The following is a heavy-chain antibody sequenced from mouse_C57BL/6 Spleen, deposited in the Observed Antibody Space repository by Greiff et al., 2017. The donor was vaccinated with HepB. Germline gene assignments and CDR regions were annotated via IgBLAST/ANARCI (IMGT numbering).Heavy chain of an antibody. V-gene: IGHV1-54*01. CDR3: ARWGDGNYDY. CDR2: INPGSGGT. Sequence: VQLQQSGAELVRPGTSVKVSCKASGYAFTNYLIEWVKQRPGQGLEWIGVINPGSGGTNYNEKFKGKATLTADKSSSTAYMQLSSLTSEDSAVYCCARWGDGNYDYWGQGTTLTVSS. D-gene: IGHD2-1*01. CDR1: GYAFTNYL. J-gene: IGHJ2*01.